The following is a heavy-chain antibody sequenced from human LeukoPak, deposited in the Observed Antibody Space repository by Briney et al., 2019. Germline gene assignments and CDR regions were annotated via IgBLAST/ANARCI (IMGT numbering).Heavy chain of an antibody. Sequence: ASVKVSCKASGYTFTGYYMHWVRQAPGQGLEWMGWINPNSGGTNYAQKFQGRVTMTRDTSNSTAYMELSRLRSDDTAVYYCARIRIAVRYKAYYYYGMDVWGQGTTVTVSS. CDR2: INPNSGGT. J-gene: IGHJ6*02. D-gene: IGHD6-19*01. CDR1: GYTFTGYY. V-gene: IGHV1-2*02. CDR3: ARIRIAVRYKAYYYYGMDV.